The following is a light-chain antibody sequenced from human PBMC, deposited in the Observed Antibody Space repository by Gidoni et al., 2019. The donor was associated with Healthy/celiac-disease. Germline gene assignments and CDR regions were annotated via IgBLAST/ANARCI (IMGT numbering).Light chain of an antibody. CDR1: QGISND. CDR3: QKYNSASLT. V-gene: IGKV1-27*01. CDR2: AAS. Sequence: IQLTQSPSSLSASVGDRVTITCRASQGISNDLAWYQQKPGKVPKLLIYAASTLQSGVPSRFSGSGSGTDFTLTISSLQPEYFATYYCQKYNSASLTFGRXTKVEIK. J-gene: IGKJ4*01.